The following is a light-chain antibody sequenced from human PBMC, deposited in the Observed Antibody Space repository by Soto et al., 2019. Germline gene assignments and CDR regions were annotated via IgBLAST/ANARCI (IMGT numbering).Light chain of an antibody. V-gene: IGLV2-14*01. CDR1: SSDVGGYNF. J-gene: IGLJ1*01. CDR2: DVY. Sequence: QSALTQPASVSGSPGQSITISCTGTSSDVGGYNFVSWYQQHPGKAPKLMIYDVYNRPSGVSNRFSGSKSGNTASLTISGLQAADEAEYTSTSTLVFGTGTKVTVL. CDR3: TSTLV.